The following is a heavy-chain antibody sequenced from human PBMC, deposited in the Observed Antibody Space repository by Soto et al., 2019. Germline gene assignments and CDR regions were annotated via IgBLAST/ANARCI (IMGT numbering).Heavy chain of an antibody. V-gene: IGHV4-31*11. J-gene: IGHJ4*02. CDR2: ISSSGSS. CDR3: ARGTENSSGWYDY. CDR1: GGSISSGYYY. D-gene: IGHD6-19*01. Sequence: SETLSLTCAVSGGSISSGYYYWNWIRQHPGKGLEWIGYISSSGSSYYNPSLTSRVTISVDTSANRFSLKLNSVTAADTAVYFCARGTENSSGWYDYWGQGTLVTVSS.